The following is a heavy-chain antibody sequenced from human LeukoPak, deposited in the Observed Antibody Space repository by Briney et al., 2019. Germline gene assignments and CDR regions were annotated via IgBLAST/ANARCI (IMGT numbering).Heavy chain of an antibody. V-gene: IGHV4-31*03. D-gene: IGHD3-10*01. CDR3: ASTLWFGELLQPYFDY. Sequence: SETLSLTCTVSGGSITSGSYYWSWIRQHPGKGLEWIGYIYYSGTTYYNPSLKSRVSISEDTSKNQFSLNLSSVTAADTAVYYCASTLWFGELLQPYFDYWGQGTLVTVSS. CDR2: IYYSGTT. J-gene: IGHJ4*02. CDR1: GGSITSGSYY.